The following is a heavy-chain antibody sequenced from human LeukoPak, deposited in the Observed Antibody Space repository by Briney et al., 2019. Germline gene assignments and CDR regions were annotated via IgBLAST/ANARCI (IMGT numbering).Heavy chain of an antibody. D-gene: IGHD1-26*01. V-gene: IGHV4-38-2*02. CDR3: AREWELRRYFDY. Sequence: SETLSLTCTVSGYSISSGYYWGWIRQPPGKGLEWIGSIYHSGSTYYNPSLKSRVTISVDTSKNQFSLKLSSVTAADTAVYYCAREWELRRYFDYWGREPWSPSPQ. CDR1: GYSISSGYY. J-gene: IGHJ4*02. CDR2: IYHSGST.